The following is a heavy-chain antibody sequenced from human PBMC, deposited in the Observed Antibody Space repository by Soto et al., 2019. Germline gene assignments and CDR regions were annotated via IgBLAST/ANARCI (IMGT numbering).Heavy chain of an antibody. D-gene: IGHD4-17*01. CDR3: AKDEPSSVTTYYYYYGMDV. Sequence: SGGSLRLSCAASGFTFSSYAMSWVRQAPGKGLEWVSAISGSGGSTYYADSVKGRFTISRDNSKNTLYLQMNSLRAEDTAVYYCAKDEPSSVTTYYYYYGMDVWRQGTTVTVSS. CDR1: GFTFSSYA. J-gene: IGHJ6*02. V-gene: IGHV3-23*01. CDR2: ISGSGGST.